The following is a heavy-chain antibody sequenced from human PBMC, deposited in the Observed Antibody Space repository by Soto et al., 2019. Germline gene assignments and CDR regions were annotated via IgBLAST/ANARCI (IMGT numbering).Heavy chain of an antibody. J-gene: IGHJ5*02. CDR1: GGSISNYY. Sequence: SETLSLTCTVSGGSISNYYWGWIRQPAGKGLEWIGRIYTNGGTNYNPSLKSRVSMSVDTSKNQFSLKLRSVTAADTAVYYCARDMYYYDSSGYYYVRWFDPWGQGTLVTVSS. CDR2: IYTNGGT. V-gene: IGHV4-4*07. D-gene: IGHD3-22*01. CDR3: ARDMYYYDSSGYYYVRWFDP.